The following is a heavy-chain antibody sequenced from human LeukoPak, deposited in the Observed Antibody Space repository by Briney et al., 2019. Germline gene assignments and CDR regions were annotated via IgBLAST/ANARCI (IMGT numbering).Heavy chain of an antibody. CDR3: ARDATMCPFDY. D-gene: IGHD3-10*02. CDR2: INPKNGGT. V-gene: IGHV1-2*02. Sequence: ASVKVSCKSSGYTFTDYYIHWVRQAPGQGLECMGWINPKNGGTNYAQKFQGRVTMTRDTSISTAYMELSRLRSDDTAVYYCARDATMCPFDYWGQGTLVTVSS. CDR1: GYTFTDYY. J-gene: IGHJ4*02.